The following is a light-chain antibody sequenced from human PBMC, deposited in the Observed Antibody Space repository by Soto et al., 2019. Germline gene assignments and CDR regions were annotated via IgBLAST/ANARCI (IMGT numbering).Light chain of an antibody. CDR2: GAS. J-gene: IGKJ5*01. Sequence: EIVMTQSPATLSVSPGERATLSCRAGQTLSSTFLAWYQQKPAQVPSLLIYGASTRASGIPARFSGSGSGTEFTLTIGSLQSEDFAVYYCQQYSSSPSCGQGTRLEIK. V-gene: IGKV3-15*01. CDR1: QTLSST. CDR3: QQYSSSPS.